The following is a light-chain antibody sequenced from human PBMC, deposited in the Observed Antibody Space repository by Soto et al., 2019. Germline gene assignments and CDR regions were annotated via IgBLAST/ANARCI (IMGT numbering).Light chain of an antibody. Sequence: EIVVTQSPGTLSLSPGERATLSCRASQSVSSSYLAWYQQKPGQAPRLLIYGASSRATGIPDRFSGSGSGTDFTLTISRLEPGDFAVCYCQQYGSSPPITFGQGTRLEIK. CDR3: QQYGSSPPIT. V-gene: IGKV3-20*01. CDR1: QSVSSSY. J-gene: IGKJ5*01. CDR2: GAS.